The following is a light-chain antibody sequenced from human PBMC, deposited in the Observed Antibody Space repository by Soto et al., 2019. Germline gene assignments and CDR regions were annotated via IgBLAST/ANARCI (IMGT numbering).Light chain of an antibody. J-gene: IGKJ1*01. V-gene: IGKV3-15*01. CDR1: QSVSSN. CDR3: QQYNNWPRT. CDR2: GAS. Sequence: EIVMTQSPATLSVSPGERATLSCRASQSVSSNLAWYQQKPGQAPRLLIYGASTRATGIPARFSGSGSGTEFTLTISSLQYEDVAVYYCQQYNNWPRTFGQGTKVEI.